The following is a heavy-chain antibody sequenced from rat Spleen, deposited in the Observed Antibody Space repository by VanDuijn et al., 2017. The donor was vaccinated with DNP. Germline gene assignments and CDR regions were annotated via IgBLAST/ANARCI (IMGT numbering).Heavy chain of an antibody. CDR3: TRGVYYGSSWAFDY. V-gene: IGHV5-27*01. CDR1: GFIFNNYY. Sequence: EVQLVESGGGLVQPGRSLKLSCVVSGFIFNNYYMAWVRQAPKKGLEWLAAISPGGSRPYSPDSVKGRFTISRDNAKSSLYLQMNSLKSEDTATYYCTRGVYYGSSWAFDYWGHGVMVTVSS. CDR2: ISPGGSRP. J-gene: IGHJ2*01. D-gene: IGHD1-6*01.